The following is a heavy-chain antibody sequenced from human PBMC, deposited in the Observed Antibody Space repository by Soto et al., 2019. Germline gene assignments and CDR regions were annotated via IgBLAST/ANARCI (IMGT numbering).Heavy chain of an antibody. D-gene: IGHD3-9*01. J-gene: IGHJ4*02. CDR1: GFTFEIYG. CDR2: IWYDGSNE. V-gene: IGHV3-33*01. CDR3: AREGDYKKDILTGLSTRSLPVD. Sequence: GESLKISCAASGFTFEIYGMHWVRQAPGKGLEWVADIWYDGSNEYYADSVKGRFTISRDNSKNTLYLQMSSLRAEDTAVYYCAREGDYKKDILTGLSTRSLPVDWGQGALVTVSS.